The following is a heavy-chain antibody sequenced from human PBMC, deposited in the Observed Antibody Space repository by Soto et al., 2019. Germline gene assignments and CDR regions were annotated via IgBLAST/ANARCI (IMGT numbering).Heavy chain of an antibody. CDR1: GFTVSSNY. J-gene: IGHJ4*02. Sequence: EVQLVETGGGLIQPGGSLRLSCAASGFTVSSNYMSWVRQAPGKGLEWVSVIYSGGSTYYADSVKGRFTISRDNSKNTLYLQMKSLRAEDTAVYYCARGGGRDEGGFFDYWGQGTLVTVSS. D-gene: IGHD2-15*01. CDR2: IYSGGST. V-gene: IGHV3-53*02. CDR3: ARGGGRDEGGFFDY.